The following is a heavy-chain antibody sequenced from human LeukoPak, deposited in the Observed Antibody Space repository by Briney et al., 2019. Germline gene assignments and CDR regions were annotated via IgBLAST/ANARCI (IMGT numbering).Heavy chain of an antibody. D-gene: IGHD2-15*01. CDR1: GGSISSSNW. V-gene: IGHV4-4*02. CDR2: IYHSGST. CDR3: ASRPYCSGGSCRNWFDP. J-gene: IGHJ5*02. Sequence: SETLSLTCAVSGGSISSSNWWSWVRQPPGKGLEWIGEIYHSGSTNYNPSLKSRVTISVDKSKNQFSLKLSSVTAADTAVYYCASRPYCSGGSCRNWFDPWAREPWSPSPQ.